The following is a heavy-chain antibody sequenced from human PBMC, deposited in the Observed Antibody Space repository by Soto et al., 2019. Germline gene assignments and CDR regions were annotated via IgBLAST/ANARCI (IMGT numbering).Heavy chain of an antibody. Sequence: EVQLVASGGGSVQPGGSLRLSCAASGFTLSSYNMNWVRQAPGKGLEWVSYISGSSDTIYYADSVKGRFTISRDNAKNSLYLQLESLRDEDTAVYYCARDHGGSPWFMGSYYYFVMAVWGQGTTVTVSS. CDR3: ARDHGGSPWFMGSYYYFVMAV. CDR2: ISGSSDTI. J-gene: IGHJ6*02. D-gene: IGHD6-13*01. CDR1: GFTLSSYN. V-gene: IGHV3-48*02.